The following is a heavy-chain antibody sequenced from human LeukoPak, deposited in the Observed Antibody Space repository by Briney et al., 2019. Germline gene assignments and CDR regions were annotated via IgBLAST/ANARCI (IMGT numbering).Heavy chain of an antibody. CDR2: IYHSGST. CDR1: GYSISSGYY. D-gene: IGHD6-6*01. J-gene: IGHJ4*02. CDR3: ARAQSIAARGDY. V-gene: IGHV4-38-2*02. Sequence: PSETLSLTCTVSGYSISSGYYWGWIRQPPGKGLEWIGSIYHSGSTYYNPSLKSRVTISVDTSKNQFPLKLSSVTAADTAVYYCARAQSIAARGDYWGQGTLVTVSS.